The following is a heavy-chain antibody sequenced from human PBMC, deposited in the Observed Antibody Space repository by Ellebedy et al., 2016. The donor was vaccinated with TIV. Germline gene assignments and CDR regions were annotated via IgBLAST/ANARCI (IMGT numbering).Heavy chain of an antibody. J-gene: IGHJ4*02. V-gene: IGHV3-48*04. CDR2: ITGSSSNI. D-gene: IGHD2-8*01. CDR3: ARYAVGAYYFDY. Sequence: GESLKISCAASGFSFGIYSMFWVRQAPGKGLEWVSYITGSSSNIYNADSVKGRFTISRDNAKNSLYLQMNSLRAEDTAIYYCARYAVGAYYFDYWGQGTLVTVSS. CDR1: GFSFGIYS.